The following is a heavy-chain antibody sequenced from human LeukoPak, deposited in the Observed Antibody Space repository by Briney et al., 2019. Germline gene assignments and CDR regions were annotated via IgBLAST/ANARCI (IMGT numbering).Heavy chain of an antibody. J-gene: IGHJ6*03. V-gene: IGHV3-20*04. CDR3: ARCGSSGYYYYYYMDV. D-gene: IGHD3-22*01. CDR2: INWNGGSR. CDR1: GFNFDDYV. Sequence: GSLRLSCAASGFNFDDYVMNWVRQAPGKGLEWVSGINWNGGSRGYADSVKGRFTISRDNAKNSLYLQMNSLRAEDTAVYYCARCGSSGYYYYYYMDVWGKGTTVTVSS.